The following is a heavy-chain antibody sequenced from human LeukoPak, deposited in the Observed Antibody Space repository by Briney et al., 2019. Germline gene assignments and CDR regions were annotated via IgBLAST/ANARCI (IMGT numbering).Heavy chain of an antibody. CDR1: GLTFRTTW. Sequence: GGSLRLPCATSGLTFRTTWMHWVRQAPGKGLMWVSRMNGEGTTIDYADSVKGRFTVSRDYAKNTLFLQMNNLRTEDTALYFCATARNFRFEYWGQGSLVIVSA. CDR2: MNGEGTTI. CDR3: ATARNFRFEY. D-gene: IGHD1-7*01. V-gene: IGHV3-74*01. J-gene: IGHJ4*02.